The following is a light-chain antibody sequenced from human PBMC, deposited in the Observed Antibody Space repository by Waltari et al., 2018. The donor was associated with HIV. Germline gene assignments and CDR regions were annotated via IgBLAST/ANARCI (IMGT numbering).Light chain of an antibody. CDR1: SSDVGIYNL. V-gene: IGLV2-23*01. Sequence: QSALTQPASVSGSPGQSIPISCPGTSSDVGIYNLVSWYQQYPGKAPKLMIYEGSKRPSGVSNRFSGSKSGNTASLTISGLQTEDEADYYCCSYAGSFVVFGGGTKLTVL. CDR3: CSYAGSFVV. CDR2: EGS. J-gene: IGLJ2*01.